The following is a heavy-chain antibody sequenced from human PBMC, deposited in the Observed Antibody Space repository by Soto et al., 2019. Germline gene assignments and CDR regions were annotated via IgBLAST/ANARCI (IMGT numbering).Heavy chain of an antibody. CDR1: GYTFTSYA. CDR3: ARELDPYYGGNSLSLDY. Sequence: GASVKVSCKASGYTFTSYAMHWVRQAPGQRLEWMGWINAGNGNTKYSQKFRGRVTITADESTNTAYMELNYLRSEDTAVYFCARELDPYYGGNSLSLDYWGQGTLVTVSS. CDR2: INAGNGNT. D-gene: IGHD4-17*01. V-gene: IGHV1-3*01. J-gene: IGHJ4*02.